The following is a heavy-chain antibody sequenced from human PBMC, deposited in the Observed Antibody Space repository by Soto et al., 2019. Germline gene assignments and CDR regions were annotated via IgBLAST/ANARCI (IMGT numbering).Heavy chain of an antibody. Sequence: PGGSLRLSCAASGFTFRSYAMSWVRQAPGKGLEWVSTISGNGGTSYADFVRGRFTISRDNSKNTLYLQMNSLRAEDTAVYYCAKDAPGSGWLSDYWGQGTLVTSPQ. V-gene: IGHV3-23*01. D-gene: IGHD3-22*01. CDR3: AKDAPGSGWLSDY. CDR2: ISGNGGT. J-gene: IGHJ4*02. CDR1: GFTFRSYA.